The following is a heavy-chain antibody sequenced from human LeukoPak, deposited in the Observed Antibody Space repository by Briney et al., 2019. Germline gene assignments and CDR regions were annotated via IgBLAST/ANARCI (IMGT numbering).Heavy chain of an antibody. J-gene: IGHJ6*04. Sequence: GGSLRLSCAAPGFSFRCYEMNWVRQAPGKGLEWVSYISSSGSIIYYAYSEQGPFTISKDNAKNSLYLQINSLRAEDTAVYYCLAGYHILTGYYDAYYYYGMDVWGKGTTVTVSS. CDR3: LAGYHILTGYYDAYYYYGMDV. CDR2: ISSSGSII. V-gene: IGHV3-48*03. CDR1: GFSFRCYE. D-gene: IGHD3-9*01.